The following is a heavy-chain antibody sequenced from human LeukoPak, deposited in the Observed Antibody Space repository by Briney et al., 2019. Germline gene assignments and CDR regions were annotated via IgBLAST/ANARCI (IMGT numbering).Heavy chain of an antibody. J-gene: IGHJ5*02. Sequence: ASVKVSCKASGYTFTGYYMHWVRQAPGQGLEWMGWINPNSGGTNYAQKFQGRVTMTRDTSISTAYMELSRLRSDDTAVYYCARAGLYYDSSGYYSGWFDPWGQGTPVTVSS. CDR1: GYTFTGYY. D-gene: IGHD3-22*01. CDR3: ARAGLYYDSSGYYSGWFDP. CDR2: INPNSGGT. V-gene: IGHV1-2*02.